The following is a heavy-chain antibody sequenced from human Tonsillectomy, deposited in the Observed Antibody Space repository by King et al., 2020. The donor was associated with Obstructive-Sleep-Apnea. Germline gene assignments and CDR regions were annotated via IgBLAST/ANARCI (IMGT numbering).Heavy chain of an antibody. Sequence: QLQESGPGLVKPSETLSLTCSVSGSSISSGYYWGWIRQPPGKGLEWIGSIYHSGRTYYNPSLKSRVTISVDTSKNQLSLNLISVTAADTAVYYCARGSGIAAVGGWFDPWGQGTLVTVSS. CDR1: GSSISSGYY. CDR2: IYHSGRT. D-gene: IGHD6-13*01. V-gene: IGHV4-38-2*02. J-gene: IGHJ5*02. CDR3: ARGSGIAAVGGWFDP.